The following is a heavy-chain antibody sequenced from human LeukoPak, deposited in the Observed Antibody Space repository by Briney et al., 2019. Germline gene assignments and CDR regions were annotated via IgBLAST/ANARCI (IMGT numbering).Heavy chain of an antibody. Sequence: SETLSLTCAVYGGSFSGYYWSWIRQPPGKGLEWIGEINHSGSTNYNPSLKRRVTISVDTSKNQFSLKLSSVTAADTAVYYCARVVGYSSGWYDWFDPWGQGTLVTVSS. J-gene: IGHJ5*02. D-gene: IGHD6-19*01. V-gene: IGHV4-34*01. CDR2: INHSGST. CDR3: ARVVGYSSGWYDWFDP. CDR1: GGSFSGYY.